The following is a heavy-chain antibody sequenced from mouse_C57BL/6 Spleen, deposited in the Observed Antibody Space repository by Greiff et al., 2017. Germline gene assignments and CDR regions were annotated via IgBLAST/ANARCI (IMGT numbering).Heavy chain of an antibody. Sequence: VQLQQSGAELMKPGASVKLSCKATGYTFTGYWIEWVKQRPGHGLEWIGEMLPGSGSTNYNEKFKGKATFTADTSSNTAYMQLSSLITEDSAIYYCARRKLPYAMDYWGQGTSVTVSS. CDR1: GYTFTGYW. CDR2: MLPGSGST. J-gene: IGHJ4*01. CDR3: ARRKLPYAMDY. V-gene: IGHV1-9*01.